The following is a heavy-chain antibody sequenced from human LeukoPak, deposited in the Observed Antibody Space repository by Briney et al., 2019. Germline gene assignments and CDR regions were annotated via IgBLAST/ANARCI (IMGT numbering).Heavy chain of an antibody. V-gene: IGHV3-23*01. CDR3: AKDSSFSGYDSGAFDI. D-gene: IGHD5-12*01. CDR1: GFTFSSYA. J-gene: IGHJ3*02. CDR2: ISGSGGST. Sequence: PGGSLRLSCAASGFTFSSYAMSWVRQAPGKGLEWVSAISGSGGSTYYADSVKGRFTISRDNSKNTLYLQMNSLRAEDTAVYYCAKDSSFSGYDSGAFDIWGQGTMVTVSS.